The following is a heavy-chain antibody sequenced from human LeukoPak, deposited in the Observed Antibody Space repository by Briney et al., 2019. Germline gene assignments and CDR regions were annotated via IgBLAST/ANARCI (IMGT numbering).Heavy chain of an antibody. Sequence: SVKVSCKASGGTFCSYAISWLRQAPGQGLEWMGRIIPILGIANYAQKFQGRVTITADKSTSTAYMELSSLRSEDTAVYYCARPIQLWSYGMDVWGQGTTVTVSS. V-gene: IGHV1-69*04. CDR1: GGTFCSYA. D-gene: IGHD5-18*01. J-gene: IGHJ6*02. CDR3: ARPIQLWSYGMDV. CDR2: IIPILGIA.